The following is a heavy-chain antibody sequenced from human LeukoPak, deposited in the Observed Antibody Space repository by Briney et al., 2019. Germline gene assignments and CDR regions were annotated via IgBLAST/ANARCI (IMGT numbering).Heavy chain of an antibody. Sequence: GGSLRLSCAASGFTFSTHWMRWVRQAPGKGLEWVANIKEDGSEKYYGDSVKGRFTISRDNAKNSLYLEMNSLRVEDTAVYYCARDSSGYQWGQGTLVTVSS. CDR3: ARDSSGYQ. J-gene: IGHJ4*02. D-gene: IGHD3-22*01. V-gene: IGHV3-7*01. CDR1: GFTFSTHW. CDR2: IKEDGSEK.